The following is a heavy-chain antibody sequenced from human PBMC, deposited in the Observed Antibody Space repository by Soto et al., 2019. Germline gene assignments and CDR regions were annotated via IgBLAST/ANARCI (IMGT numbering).Heavy chain of an antibody. CDR2: IKNRANSYTT. D-gene: IGHD3-10*01. V-gene: IGHV3-72*01. Sequence: GGSLRLSCAASGFTFSDPYMDWVRQAPGKGLEWVGRIKNRANSYTTEYAASVKGRFTISRDDSKNSLYLQMNSLKTEDTAMYYCTRAPSYYASGSDYWGRGTLVTVSS. CDR1: GFTFSDPY. CDR3: TRAPSYYASGSDY. J-gene: IGHJ4*02.